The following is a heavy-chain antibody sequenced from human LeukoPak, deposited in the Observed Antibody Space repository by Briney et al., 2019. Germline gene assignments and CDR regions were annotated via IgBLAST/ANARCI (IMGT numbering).Heavy chain of an antibody. CDR2: FDPEDGET. Sequence: ASVKVSCKVSGYTLTELSMHWVRQAPGKGLEWMGGFDPEDGETIYAQKLQGRVTMTEDTSTDTAYMELSSLRSEDTAVYYCATDHPSGSTMRGMDVWGKGTTVTVSS. D-gene: IGHD5-12*01. V-gene: IGHV1-24*01. CDR1: GYTLTELS. J-gene: IGHJ6*04. CDR3: ATDHPSGSTMRGMDV.